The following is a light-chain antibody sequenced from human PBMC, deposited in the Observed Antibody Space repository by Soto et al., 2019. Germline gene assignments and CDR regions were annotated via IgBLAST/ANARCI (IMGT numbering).Light chain of an antibody. CDR1: SSDVGTYDY. Sequence: QSVLIQPPSMSGSPGQSVTVSCTGTSSDVGTYDYVSCYQQHPGTVPKALIYNVNHQPSGVPDRLPGSKSGKTASMPISGPQADSESHLYCSSYPKRATYVFGSRTKGTV. CDR2: NVN. J-gene: IGLJ1*01. V-gene: IGLV2-11*01. CDR3: SSYPKRATYV.